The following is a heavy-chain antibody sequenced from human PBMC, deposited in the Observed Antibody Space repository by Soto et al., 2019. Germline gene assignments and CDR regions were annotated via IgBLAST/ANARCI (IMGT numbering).Heavy chain of an antibody. Sequence: EVQLLESGGGLVQPGGSLRLSCAASGFTFSSYAMSWVRQAPGKGLEWVSAISGSGGSTYYADSVKGRFTISRDNSKNTLYLKMISLIAEDTAVYYCAKDRYYSGSGSYYKPNWFDPWGQGTLVTVSS. D-gene: IGHD3-10*01. CDR3: AKDRYYSGSGSYYKPNWFDP. V-gene: IGHV3-23*01. J-gene: IGHJ5*02. CDR2: ISGSGGST. CDR1: GFTFSSYA.